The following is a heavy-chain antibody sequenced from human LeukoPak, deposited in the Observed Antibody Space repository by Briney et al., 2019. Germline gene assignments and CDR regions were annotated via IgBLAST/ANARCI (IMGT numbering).Heavy chain of an antibody. Sequence: ASVKVSCMASGGTFSSYAVNWVRQAPGQGLEWMGGIIPIFGTASYAQKFQGRVIITADESTSTAYMELSSLGSEDTALYYCARSGGHYYYYYSMDVWGKGTTVTVSS. CDR2: IIPIFGTA. V-gene: IGHV1-69*13. D-gene: IGHD3-16*01. J-gene: IGHJ6*03. CDR3: ARSGGHYYYYYSMDV. CDR1: GGTFSSYA.